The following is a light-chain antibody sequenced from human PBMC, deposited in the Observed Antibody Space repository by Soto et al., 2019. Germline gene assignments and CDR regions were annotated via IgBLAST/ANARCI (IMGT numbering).Light chain of an antibody. Sequence: QSALTQPASVSGSPGQSITISCTGSSSDIGVFNYVSWYQQTPGNAPKIIIFEVTNRPSGVSNRFSGSKSGNTASLTISGLQAEDEADYYCSSFASNYTLLFGGGTKLTVL. CDR2: EVT. V-gene: IGLV2-14*01. J-gene: IGLJ2*01. CDR3: SSFASNYTLL. CDR1: SSDIGVFNY.